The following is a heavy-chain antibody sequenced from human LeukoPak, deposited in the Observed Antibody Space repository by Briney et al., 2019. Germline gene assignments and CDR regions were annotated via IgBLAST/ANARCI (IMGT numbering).Heavy chain of an antibody. CDR3: ATRPDTYDFWTLQHSPLYYFDY. CDR1: GFTFSSYG. J-gene: IGHJ4*02. CDR2: IRYDGSNK. D-gene: IGHD3-3*01. Sequence: GGSLRLSCAASGFTFSSYGMHWVRQAPGKGLEWVAFIRYDGSNKYYADSVKGRFTISRDNSKNTLYLQMNSLRAEDTAVYYCATRPDTYDFWTLQHSPLYYFDYWGQGTLVTVSS. V-gene: IGHV3-30*02.